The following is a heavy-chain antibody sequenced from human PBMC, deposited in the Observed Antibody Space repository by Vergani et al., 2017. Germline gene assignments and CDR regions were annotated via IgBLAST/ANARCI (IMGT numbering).Heavy chain of an antibody. CDR2: LYTSGST. CDR3: ASNYDSSGYIGAFHI. D-gene: IGHD3-22*01. CDR1: GGSISSGGYY. Sequence: QLLLQESGPGLVKPSETLSLTCTVSGGSISSGGYYWNWIRQPAGKGLEWIGRLYTSGSTTYNPSLKSRVTISVDTSKNQFSLKLTSVTAADTAVYYCASNYDSSGYIGAFHIWGQGTMVTVSS. J-gene: IGHJ3*02. V-gene: IGHV4-61*02.